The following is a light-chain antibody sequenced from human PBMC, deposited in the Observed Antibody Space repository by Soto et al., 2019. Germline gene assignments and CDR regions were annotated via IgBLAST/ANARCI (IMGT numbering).Light chain of an antibody. J-gene: IGKJ5*01. Sequence: EIVLSHSPRTLSLSPGERATLSCRASQSVSSNLAWYQQKPGQAPRLLIYGASTWATGVPARFSGSGSGTEFTLTISSLQSEDFAVYYCQQYNNWPITFGQGARLAI. CDR2: GAS. CDR3: QQYNNWPIT. CDR1: QSVSSN. V-gene: IGKV3-15*01.